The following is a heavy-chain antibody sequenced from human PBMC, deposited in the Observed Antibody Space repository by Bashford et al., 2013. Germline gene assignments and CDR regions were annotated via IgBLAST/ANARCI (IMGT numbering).Heavy chain of an antibody. J-gene: IGHJ6*02. CDR2: IIPILGIA. Sequence: SVKVSCKASGGTFSSYAISWVRQAPGQGLEWMGGIIPILGIANYAQKFQGRVTITADKSTSTAYMELSSLRSEDTAVYYCASDITMVRGVITHYYGMDVWGQGTTVTVSS. V-gene: IGHV1-69*10. CDR1: GGTFSSYA. D-gene: IGHD3-10*01. CDR3: ASDITMVRGVITHYYGMDV.